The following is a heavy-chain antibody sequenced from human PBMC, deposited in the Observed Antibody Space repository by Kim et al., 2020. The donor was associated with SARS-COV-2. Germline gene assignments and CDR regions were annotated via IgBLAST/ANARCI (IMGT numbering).Heavy chain of an antibody. Sequence: KFQGRVTITRDTSASTAYMELSSLRSEDTAVYYCARDSYCGGDCYSPGDYWGQGTLVTVSS. CDR3: ARDSYCGGDCYSPGDY. V-gene: IGHV1-3*01. J-gene: IGHJ4*02. D-gene: IGHD2-21*02.